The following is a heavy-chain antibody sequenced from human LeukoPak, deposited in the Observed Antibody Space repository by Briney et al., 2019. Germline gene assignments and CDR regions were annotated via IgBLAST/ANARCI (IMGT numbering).Heavy chain of an antibody. Sequence: SETLSLTCAVYGGSFSGYYWSWIRQPPGKGLEWIGEINHSGSTNYNPSLKSRVTISVDTSKNQFSLKLSSVTAADTAVYYCARGGITGTTGAGWFDPWAREPWSPSPQ. CDR2: INHSGST. V-gene: IGHV4-34*01. J-gene: IGHJ5*02. D-gene: IGHD1-20*01. CDR3: ARGGITGTTGAGWFDP. CDR1: GGSFSGYY.